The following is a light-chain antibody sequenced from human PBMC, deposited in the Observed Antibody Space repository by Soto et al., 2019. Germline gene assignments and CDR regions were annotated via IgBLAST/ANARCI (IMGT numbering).Light chain of an antibody. CDR1: SSNIGSNS. J-gene: IGLJ3*02. V-gene: IGLV1-47*02. Sequence: QAVVTQPPSASGTPGQRVTISCSGGSSNIGSNSVFWYQQFPGTAPKLLIYLSNERPSGVPDRFSASKSGTSASLAISGLRPEDEADYYCAAWDDSLSGPVFGGGTKLTVL. CDR2: LSN. CDR3: AAWDDSLSGPV.